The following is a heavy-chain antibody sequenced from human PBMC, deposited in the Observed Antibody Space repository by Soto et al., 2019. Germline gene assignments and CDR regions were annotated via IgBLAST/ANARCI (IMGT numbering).Heavy chain of an antibody. CDR3: ASLMDYGDYGLDF. CDR1: GGSIHSTNW. Sequence: PSETLSLTCAVSGGSIHSTNWWNWVRQPPGKGMEWIGEIYHSGSTNYNSSLKSRVTMSVDKSKNLFSLRLTSVTAADTAVYYCASLMDYGDYGLDFWGQGILVTVSS. CDR2: IYHSGST. V-gene: IGHV4-4*02. J-gene: IGHJ4*02. D-gene: IGHD4-17*01.